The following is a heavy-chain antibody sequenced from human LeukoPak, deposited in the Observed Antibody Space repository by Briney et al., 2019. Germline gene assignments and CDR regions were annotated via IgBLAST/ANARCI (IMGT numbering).Heavy chain of an antibody. D-gene: IGHD3-16*01. CDR3: AREGGTMITYRPFDY. CDR1: GFTFSSYT. Sequence: GGSLRLSCAAPGFTFSSYTMHWVRQAPGTGLQWVAVISYVGDEKFYADSVRGRFTISRDSSKNTLYLEMNSQRPKDTAMYFCAREGGTMITYRPFDYWGQGTLVTVSS. V-gene: IGHV3-30*04. CDR2: ISYVGDEK. J-gene: IGHJ4*02.